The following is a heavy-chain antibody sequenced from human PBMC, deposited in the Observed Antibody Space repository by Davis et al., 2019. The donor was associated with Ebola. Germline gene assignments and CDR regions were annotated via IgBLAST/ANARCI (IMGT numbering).Heavy chain of an antibody. CDR3: ARDANYYYYYMDV. Sequence: PSETLSLTCTVSGGSISSGDYYWSWIRQPPGKGLEWIGYIYYSGSTYYNPSLKSRVTISVDTSKNQFSLKLSSVTAADTAVYYCARDANYYYYYMDVWGKGTTVTVSS. CDR1: GGSISSGDYY. CDR2: IYYSGST. J-gene: IGHJ6*03. V-gene: IGHV4-30-4*01.